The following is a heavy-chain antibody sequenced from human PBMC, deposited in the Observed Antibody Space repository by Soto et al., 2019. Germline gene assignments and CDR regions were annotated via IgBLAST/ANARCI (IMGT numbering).Heavy chain of an antibody. CDR2: ISHSGST. V-gene: IGHV4-34*01. J-gene: IGHJ6*03. CDR1: GGSFSGYY. D-gene: IGHD2-2*01. Sequence: PSETLSLTCAVYGGSFSGYYWSWIRQPPGKGLEWIGEISHSGSTNYNPSLKSRVTISLDTSKNQFSLKLSSVTAADTAVYHCARHFSQFSPCPDTSCPYYYYYYMDVWGKGTTVTVS. CDR3: ARHFSQFSPCPDTSCPYYYYYYMDV.